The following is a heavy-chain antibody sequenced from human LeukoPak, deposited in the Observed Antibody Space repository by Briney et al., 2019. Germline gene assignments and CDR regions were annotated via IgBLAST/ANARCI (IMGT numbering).Heavy chain of an antibody. CDR2: IKQDGSEK. Sequence: PGGSLRLSCAASGFTFSSYWMSWVRQAPGKGLEWVANIKQDGSEKYYVDSVKGRFTISRDNAKNSLYLQMNSLRAEDTAVYYCARDPDGSYEAWDAFDIWGQGTMVTVSS. D-gene: IGHD1-26*01. CDR1: GFTFSSYW. J-gene: IGHJ3*02. CDR3: ARDPDGSYEAWDAFDI. V-gene: IGHV3-7*01.